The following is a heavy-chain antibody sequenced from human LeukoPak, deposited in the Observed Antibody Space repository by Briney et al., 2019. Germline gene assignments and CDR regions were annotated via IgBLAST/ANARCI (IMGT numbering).Heavy chain of an antibody. V-gene: IGHV3-23*01. Sequence: GGSLRLSCAASGFTFSSYAMSWVRQAPGKGLEWVSAISGSGGSTYYADSVKGRFTISRDNSKSTLYLQMNSLRAEDTAVYYCAKGVSVGDRRPHYYYMDVWGKGTTVTVSS. J-gene: IGHJ6*03. CDR3: AKGVSVGDRRPHYYYMDV. D-gene: IGHD3-16*01. CDR1: GFTFSSYA. CDR2: ISGSGGST.